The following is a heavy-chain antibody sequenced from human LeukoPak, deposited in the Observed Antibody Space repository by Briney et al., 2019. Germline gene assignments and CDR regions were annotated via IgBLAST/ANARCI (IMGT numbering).Heavy chain of an antibody. CDR1: GLTFSNSA. J-gene: IGHJ4*02. D-gene: IGHD1-26*01. CDR2: ISGSGGST. Sequence: GGSLRLSCAASGLTFSNSAMSWVRQAPGKGLEWVSVISGSGGSTYYADSVKGRFTISRDNSKNTLYLRMNSLRAEDTAIYYCARRRYSGSSQHFDYWGQGTLVTVSS. V-gene: IGHV3-23*01. CDR3: ARRRYSGSSQHFDY.